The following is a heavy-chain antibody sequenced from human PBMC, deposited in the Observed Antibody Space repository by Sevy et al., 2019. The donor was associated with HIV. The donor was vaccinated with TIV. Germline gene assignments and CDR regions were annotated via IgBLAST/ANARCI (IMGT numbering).Heavy chain of an antibody. J-gene: IGHJ6*02. CDR3: ARLTTKPTSDLYGMDV. V-gene: IGHV1-2*02. D-gene: IGHD4-17*01. CDR1: GYIFTDYY. Sequence: ASVKVSCKASGYIFTDYYIHWVRQAPGQGLEWMAWINSDSGVTNYGQRFQGEVTVTRDTSLSTAYLELSRLKSNDTAIYYCARLTTKPTSDLYGMDVWGQGTTVTVSS. CDR2: INSDSGVT.